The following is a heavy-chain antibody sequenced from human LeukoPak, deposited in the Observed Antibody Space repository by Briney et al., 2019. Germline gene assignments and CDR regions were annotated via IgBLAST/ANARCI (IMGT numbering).Heavy chain of an antibody. Sequence: GESLKISCKGSGYSFPTYWIAWVRQMPGKGLDYMGIIHPVDSETKYSPSFQGQVTISADKSISTAYLQWSSLKASDTAMYYCARHRAVGTFGLGGFDYWGQGALVTVSS. CDR1: GYSFPTYW. J-gene: IGHJ4*02. D-gene: IGHD3/OR15-3a*01. CDR2: IHPVDSET. V-gene: IGHV5-51*01. CDR3: ARHRAVGTFGLGGFDY.